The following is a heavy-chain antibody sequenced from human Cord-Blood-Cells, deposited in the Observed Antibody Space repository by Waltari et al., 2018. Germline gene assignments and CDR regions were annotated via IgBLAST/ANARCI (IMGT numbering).Heavy chain of an antibody. J-gene: IGHJ4*02. CDR1: AGSFSGYY. CDR2: INHSGST. V-gene: IGHV4-34*01. D-gene: IGHD3-10*01. CDR3: ATGDY. Sequence: QVQLQQWGAGLLKPSETLSLTCAVYAGSFSGYYWSWIRQPPGKGLEWIGEINHSGSTNYNPSLKSRVTISVDTSKNQFSLKLSSVTAADTAVYYCATGDYWGQGTLVTVSS.